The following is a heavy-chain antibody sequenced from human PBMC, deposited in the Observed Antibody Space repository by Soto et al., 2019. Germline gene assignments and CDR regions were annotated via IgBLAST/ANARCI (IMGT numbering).Heavy chain of an antibody. CDR1: GFTFTSSA. V-gene: IGHV1-58*02. CDR2: IVVGSGNT. D-gene: IGHD2-2*01. CDR3: AAALDIVVVPGNWFDP. Sequence: GASVKVSCKASGFTFTSSAMQWVRQARGQRLEWIGWIVVGSGNTNYAQKFQERVTITRDMSTSTAYMELSSLRSEDTAVYYCAAALDIVVVPGNWFDPWGQGPLVTVSS. J-gene: IGHJ5*02.